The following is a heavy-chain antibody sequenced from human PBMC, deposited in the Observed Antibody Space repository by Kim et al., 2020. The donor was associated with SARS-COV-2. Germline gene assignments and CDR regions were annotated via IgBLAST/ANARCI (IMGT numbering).Heavy chain of an antibody. D-gene: IGHD1-7*01. Sequence: DSLRGRFPISRDNSKNTLYLQMNSLRPEDTAVYYCAKCTSGTTVFYSGMDVWGQGTTVTVSS. J-gene: IGHJ6*02. CDR3: AKCTSGTTVFYSGMDV. V-gene: IGHV3-30*02.